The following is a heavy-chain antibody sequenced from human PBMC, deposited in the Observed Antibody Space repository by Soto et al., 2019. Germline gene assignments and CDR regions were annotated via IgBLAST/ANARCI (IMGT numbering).Heavy chain of an antibody. CDR3: ARDQQLPRGGYYYYGMDV. V-gene: IGHV6-1*01. D-gene: IGHD3-10*01. J-gene: IGHJ6*02. CDR2: TYYRSKWYN. Sequence: SQTLSLTCAISGDSVSSNSAAWNWIRQSPSRGLEWLGRTYYRSKWYNDYAVSVKSRITINPDTSKNQFSLQLNSVTPEDTAVYYCARDQQLPRGGYYYYGMDVWGQGTTVTVS. CDR1: GDSVSSNSAA.